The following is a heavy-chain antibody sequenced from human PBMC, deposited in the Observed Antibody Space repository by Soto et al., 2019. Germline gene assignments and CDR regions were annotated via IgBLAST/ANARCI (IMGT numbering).Heavy chain of an antibody. J-gene: IGHJ4*02. V-gene: IGHV1-69*13. CDR3: ARGSGLRYFDWSPAYYFDY. CDR2: IIPIFGTA. Sequence: ASVKVSCKASGGTFSSYAISCVRQAPGQGLEWMGGIIPIFGTANYAQKFQGRVTITADESTSTAYMELSSLRSEDTAVYYCARGSGLRYFDWSPAYYFDYWGQGTLVTVSS. D-gene: IGHD3-9*01. CDR1: GGTFSSYA.